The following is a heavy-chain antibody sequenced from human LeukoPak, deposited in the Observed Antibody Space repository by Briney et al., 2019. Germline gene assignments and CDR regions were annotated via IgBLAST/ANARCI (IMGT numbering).Heavy chain of an antibody. Sequence: PSQTLSLTCAISGDGVSSKNAAWNWIRQSPSRGLEWLGRTYQRSKWYNDYAVSVKSRITINPDISKNQFSLQLNSVTPEDTAVYYCARSPSPYSSGWYFDYWGQGTLVTVSS. V-gene: IGHV6-1*01. CDR1: GDGVSSKNAA. CDR2: TYQRSKWYN. D-gene: IGHD6-19*01. CDR3: ARSPSPYSSGWYFDY. J-gene: IGHJ4*02.